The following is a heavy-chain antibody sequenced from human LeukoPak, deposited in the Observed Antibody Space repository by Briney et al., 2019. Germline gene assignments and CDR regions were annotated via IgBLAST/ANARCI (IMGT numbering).Heavy chain of an antibody. D-gene: IGHD4-17*01. V-gene: IGHV3-23*01. J-gene: IGHJ4*02. CDR2: ISGSGGST. CDR3: AKRAYDDSGPLEY. Sequence: GGSLRLSCAASGFIFSSYAMNWVRQASGKGLEWVSGISGSGGSTNYADSMKGRFTISRDNSKNTLYLQMTSLRAEDTAVYYCAKRAYDDSGPLEYWRRATLVAVSS. CDR1: GFIFSSYA.